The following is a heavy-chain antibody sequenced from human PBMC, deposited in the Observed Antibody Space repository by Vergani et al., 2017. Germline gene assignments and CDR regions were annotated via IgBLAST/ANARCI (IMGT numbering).Heavy chain of an antibody. Sequence: EVQLVESGGVVVQPGGSLRLSCAASGFTFSSYWMSWVRQAPGKGLEWVANIKQDGSEKYYVDSVKGRFTISRDTAKNSLYLQMNSLRAEDTAVYYCARVGGSGVIGPYMDVWGKGTTVTVSS. V-gene: IGHV3-7*01. D-gene: IGHD2-8*02. CDR3: ARVGGSGVIGPYMDV. CDR1: GFTFSSYW. J-gene: IGHJ6*03. CDR2: IKQDGSEK.